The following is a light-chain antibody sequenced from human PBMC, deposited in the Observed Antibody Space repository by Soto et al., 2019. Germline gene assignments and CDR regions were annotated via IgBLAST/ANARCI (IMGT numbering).Light chain of an antibody. CDR3: LLYYNGPRV. CDR1: TGPVTSGHF. Sequence: QAVVTQEPSLTVSPGETVTLTCGSTTGPVTSGHFPYWFQQKPGQAPRTLIYDTTSKHSWTPARFSGSLLGGKAALTLSGAEPEDEADYYCLLYYNGPRVFGGGTQLTVL. J-gene: IGLJ3*02. V-gene: IGLV7-46*01. CDR2: DTT.